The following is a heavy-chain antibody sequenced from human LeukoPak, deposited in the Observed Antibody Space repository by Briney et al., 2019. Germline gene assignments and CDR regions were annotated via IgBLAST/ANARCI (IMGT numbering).Heavy chain of an antibody. V-gene: IGHV4-39*07. CDR1: GDSISSSSYY. Sequence: SETLSLTCTVSGDSISSSSYYWGWIRQPPGKGLEWIGSIYYSGSTYYNPPLRSRVTISEDTSKNQFSLKLSSVTAADTAVYYCARELRSFDWLLAPDYYYYMDVWGKGTTVTVSS. CDR3: ARELRSFDWLLAPDYYYYMDV. D-gene: IGHD3-9*01. J-gene: IGHJ6*03. CDR2: IYYSGST.